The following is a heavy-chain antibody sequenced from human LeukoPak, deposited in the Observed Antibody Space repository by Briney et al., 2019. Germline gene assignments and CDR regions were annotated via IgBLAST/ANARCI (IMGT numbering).Heavy chain of an antibody. CDR3: ARYTNAVDF. J-gene: IGHJ4*02. V-gene: IGHV3-7*01. CDR2: INQDGSEK. Sequence: PGGSLRLSCAASGFTVSSNYMSWVRQAPGKGLEWVANINQDGSEKYYVDSVKGRFTISRDNAKNSLYPQMNSLRAEDMGVYYCARYTNAVDFWGQGTLVSVSS. D-gene: IGHD2-2*02. CDR1: GFTVSSNY.